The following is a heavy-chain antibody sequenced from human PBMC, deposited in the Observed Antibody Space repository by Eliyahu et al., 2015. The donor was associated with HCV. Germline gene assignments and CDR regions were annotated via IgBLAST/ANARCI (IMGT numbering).Heavy chain of an antibody. J-gene: IGHJ6*02. V-gene: IGHV3-30*18. D-gene: IGHD4-17*01. CDR1: GFXFSSYG. CDR3: AKMFSGDYAPYYYYGMDV. Sequence: QVQLVESGGGVVQPGRSLRLSCAASGFXFSSYGMPWVRQAPGKGLEGXXVISYDGSNKXYADSVKGRFTXSRDNSKNTLYLQMNSLRAEDTAVYYCAKMFSGDYAPYYYYGMDVWGQGTTVTVSS. CDR2: ISYDGSNK.